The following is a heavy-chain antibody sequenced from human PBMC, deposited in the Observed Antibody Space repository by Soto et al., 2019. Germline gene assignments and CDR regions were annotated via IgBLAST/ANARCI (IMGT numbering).Heavy chain of an antibody. J-gene: IGHJ5*02. V-gene: IGHV5-10-1*01. CDR1: GYNFTTYW. Sequence: PVQSLNTFCKGSGYNFTTYWITWVREVHGKGLEWMGRIDPSDSYANYSPSFQGHVTMSADKSISTAYLQWSSLKASDTAMYYCGRVRVDKAEGWFDPWGQGTLVTVSS. D-gene: IGHD5-12*01. CDR2: IDPSDSYA. CDR3: GRVRVDKAEGWFDP.